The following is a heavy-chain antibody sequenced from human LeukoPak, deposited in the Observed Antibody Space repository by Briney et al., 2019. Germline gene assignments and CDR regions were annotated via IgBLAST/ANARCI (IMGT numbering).Heavy chain of an antibody. CDR3: ATRPDIAATGPGWFDP. Sequence: SETLSLTCTVSGNSISSSNYFWGWIRQPPGKGLEWIGSVYYSGSTFYNPSLKSRVIISVDTSKNQFSLKLSSVTAADTAVYYCATRPDIAATGPGWFDPWGQGTLVTISS. CDR1: GNSISSSNYF. J-gene: IGHJ5*02. CDR2: VYYSGST. V-gene: IGHV4-39*07. D-gene: IGHD6-13*01.